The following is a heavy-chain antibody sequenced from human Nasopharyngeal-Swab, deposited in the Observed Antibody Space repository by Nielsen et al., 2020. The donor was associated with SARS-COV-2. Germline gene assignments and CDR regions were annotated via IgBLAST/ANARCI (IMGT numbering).Heavy chain of an antibody. V-gene: IGHV1-18*01. D-gene: IGHD3-10*01. CDR3: AREAHYYGSGSYPYYYMDV. CDR2: ISVYTGNA. Sequence: WVRQAPGQGLEWMGWISVYTGNANYAPKFQGRVTMTTDTSTSTAYMELRSLRSDDTAVYYCAREAHYYGSGSYPYYYMDVWGKGTTVTVSS. J-gene: IGHJ6*03.